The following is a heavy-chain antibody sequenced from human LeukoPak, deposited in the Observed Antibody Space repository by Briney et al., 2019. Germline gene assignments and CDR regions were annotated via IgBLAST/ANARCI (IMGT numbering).Heavy chain of an antibody. D-gene: IGHD3-10*02. CDR3: AELGITMIGGV. V-gene: IGHV3-48*03. CDR1: GFTFSSYC. Sequence: GGSLRLSCAASGFTFSSYCMTWVRQAPGKGLEWVSYISSSGSTIYYADSVKGRFTISRDNAKNSLYLQMNSLRAEDTAVYYCAELGITMIGGVWGKGTTVTISS. CDR2: ISSSGSTI. J-gene: IGHJ6*04.